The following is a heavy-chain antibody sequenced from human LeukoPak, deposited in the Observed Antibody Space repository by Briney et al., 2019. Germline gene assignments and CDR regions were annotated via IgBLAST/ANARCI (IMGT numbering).Heavy chain of an antibody. CDR3: ARDPGYSGIDY. CDR2: IYYSGST. J-gene: IGHJ4*02. Sequence: SETLSLTCTVSGGSISSGDYYWSWIRQPPGKGLEWIGHIYYSGSTYYNPSLKSRVTISVDTSKNQFSLNLNSVTAADTAVYYCARDPGYSGIDYWGQGTLVTVSS. D-gene: IGHD5-12*01. CDR1: GGSISSGDYY. V-gene: IGHV4-30-4*02.